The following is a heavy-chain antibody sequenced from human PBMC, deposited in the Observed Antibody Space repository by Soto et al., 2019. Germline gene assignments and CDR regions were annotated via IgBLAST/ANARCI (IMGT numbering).Heavy chain of an antibody. D-gene: IGHD6-13*01. CDR3: AREVEAAGRLDY. CDR2: IYYSGST. Sequence: PETLFLTCSASGGSINTYYRRSIWQPPGKGLEWIGYIYYSGSTNYNPSLKSRVTISVDTSKNQFSLKLSSVTAADTAVYYCAREVEAAGRLDYWGQGSLVTASS. V-gene: IGHV4-59*12. CDR1: GGSINTYY. J-gene: IGHJ4*02.